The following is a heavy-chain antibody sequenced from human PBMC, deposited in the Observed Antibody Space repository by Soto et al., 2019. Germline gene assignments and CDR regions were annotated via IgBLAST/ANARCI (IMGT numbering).Heavy chain of an antibody. CDR1: GGTFSSYA. V-gene: IGHV1-69*12. CDR3: ASAWYKENYYYCSMDV. D-gene: IGHD1-1*01. J-gene: IGHJ6*02. CDR2: IIPIFGTA. Sequence: QVQLVQSGAEVKKPGSSVKVSCKASGGTFSSYAISWVRQAPGQGLEWMGGIIPIFGTANYAQKFQGRVTITADESTSIASLELSSLRSEDTAVYYCASAWYKENYYYCSMDVWGQGTTVTVSS.